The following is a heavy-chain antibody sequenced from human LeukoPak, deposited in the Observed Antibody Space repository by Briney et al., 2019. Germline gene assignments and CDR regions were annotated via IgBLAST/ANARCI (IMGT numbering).Heavy chain of an antibody. CDR1: GYTFISYY. CDR2: INPRGGST. Sequence: ASVKVSCKASGYTFISYYMHWVRQAHGQGLELMGIINPRGGSTSYAQKFQGRVTMTRDTSTSTVYMELSSLRSEDTAVYYCARDTANYYYDSSGYYFDYWGQGTLVTVSS. CDR3: ARDTANYYYDSSGYYFDY. D-gene: IGHD3-22*01. V-gene: IGHV1-46*01. J-gene: IGHJ4*02.